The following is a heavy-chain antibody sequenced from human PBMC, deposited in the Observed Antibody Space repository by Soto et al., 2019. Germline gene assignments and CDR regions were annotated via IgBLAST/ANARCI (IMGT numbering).Heavy chain of an antibody. Sequence: EVQLLESGGGLVQPGGSLRLSCAASGFTFTNYAMSWVRQAPGKGLEWVSAISGSGISTFYADSVKGRFTISRDNSKNTLFLQMSSLRAEDTAVYYCAKTPMRTVVIDAFDIWGQGTKVTVSS. J-gene: IGHJ3*02. CDR2: ISGSGIST. CDR1: GFTFTNYA. D-gene: IGHD3-22*01. CDR3: AKTPMRTVVIDAFDI. V-gene: IGHV3-23*01.